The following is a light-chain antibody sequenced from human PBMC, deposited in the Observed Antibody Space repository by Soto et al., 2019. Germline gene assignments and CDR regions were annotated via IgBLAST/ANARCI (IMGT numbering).Light chain of an antibody. CDR1: QSVSSSY. J-gene: IGKJ1*01. CDR3: QQYNSYPWT. CDR2: GAS. V-gene: IGKV3-20*01. Sequence: EIVMTQSPATLSVSPGERATLSCRASQSVSSSYLAWYQQKPGQAPRLLIYGASTRATAIPDRFSGSGSGTDFTLTISRLEPDDFATYYCQQYNSYPWTFGQGTKVDIK.